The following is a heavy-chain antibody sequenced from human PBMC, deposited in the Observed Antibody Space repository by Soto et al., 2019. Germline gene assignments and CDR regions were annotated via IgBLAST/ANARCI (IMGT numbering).Heavy chain of an antibody. CDR3: ARGVVVVDASQLGWFDP. V-gene: IGHV1-69*01. Sequence: QVQLVQSGAEVKNPGSSVKVSCKASGGTFSRDAISWVRQSPGQGLEWMGGINPLFGTAKYVQKFKVKLTITEDESTTTAYMELRSLRSDDTAVYYCARGVVVVDASQLGWFDPWGQGTLVTVSS. CDR1: GGTFSRDA. CDR2: INPLFGTA. D-gene: IGHD2-15*01. J-gene: IGHJ5*02.